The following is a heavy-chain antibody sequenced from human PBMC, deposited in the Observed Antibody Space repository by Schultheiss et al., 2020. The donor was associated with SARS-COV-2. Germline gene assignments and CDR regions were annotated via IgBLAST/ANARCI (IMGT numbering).Heavy chain of an antibody. CDR3: ARDRYDFWSGYVSYWYFDL. V-gene: IGHV1-69*13. D-gene: IGHD3-3*01. CDR1: GGTFSSYA. Sequence: SVKVSCKASGGTFSSYAISWVRQAPGQGLEWMGGIIPIFGTANYAQKFQGRVTITADESTSTAYMELSSLRSEDTAVYYCARDRYDFWSGYVSYWYFDLWGRGTRSPSPQ. J-gene: IGHJ2*01. CDR2: IIPIFGTA.